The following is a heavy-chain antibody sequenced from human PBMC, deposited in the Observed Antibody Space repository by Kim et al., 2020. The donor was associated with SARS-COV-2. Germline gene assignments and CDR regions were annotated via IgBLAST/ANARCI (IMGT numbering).Heavy chain of an antibody. J-gene: IGHJ4*02. CDR1: GFTFSSYW. D-gene: IGHD3-9*01. CDR2: TSTDGSTT. V-gene: IGHV3-74*01. Sequence: GGSLRLSCAASGFTFSSYWMHWVRQAPGEGLVWVSGTSTDGSTTNYADSVKGRFTVSRDNSKNTLYLQMNSLRVDDTAVYYCASKKTRDLPFEHWGQGTLVTVSS. CDR3: ASKKTRDLPFEH.